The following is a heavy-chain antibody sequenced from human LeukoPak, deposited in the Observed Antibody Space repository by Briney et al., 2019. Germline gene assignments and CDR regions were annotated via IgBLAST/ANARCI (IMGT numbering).Heavy chain of an antibody. CDR2: ISSSSSYI. Sequence: GGSLRLSCAASGFTFSSYSMNWVRQAPGKGLEWVSSISSSSSYIYCADSVKGRFTISRDNAKNSLYLQMNSLRAEDTAVYYCARDSMRGLLWFGEPSSGMDVWGQGTTVTVSS. V-gene: IGHV3-21*01. CDR1: GFTFSSYS. D-gene: IGHD3-10*01. J-gene: IGHJ6*02. CDR3: ARDSMRGLLWFGEPSSGMDV.